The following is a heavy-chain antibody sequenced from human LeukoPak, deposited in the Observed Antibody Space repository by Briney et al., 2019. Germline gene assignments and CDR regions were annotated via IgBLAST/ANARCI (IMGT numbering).Heavy chain of an antibody. CDR1: GYTFTNYA. V-gene: IGHV7-4-1*02. CDR2: VNTNTGNP. J-gene: IGHJ4*02. D-gene: IGHD1-26*01. CDR3: ARDSGPWYSGSCSANY. Sequence: ASVTVSCKASGYTFTNYAMNWVRQAPGQGLEWMGWVNTNTGNPTYAQGFTGRFVLSLDTSVSTAYLQISSLKAEDTAVYYCARDSGPWYSGSCSANYWGQGTLVTVSS.